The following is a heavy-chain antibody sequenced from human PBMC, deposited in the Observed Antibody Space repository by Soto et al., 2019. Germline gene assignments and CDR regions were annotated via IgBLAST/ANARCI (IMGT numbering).Heavy chain of an antibody. CDR3: ARGEYSSAFDY. CDR2: ITSGSTYI. Sequence: KSGGSLRLSCAASVFTFTAYSMNWVRQAPGKGLEWVSTITSGSTYIYYADSVKGRVTISRDNAKKLLYLQLTTLRAEDTAVYYCARGEYSSAFDYWGQGALVTVSS. J-gene: IGHJ4*02. D-gene: IGHD6-19*01. V-gene: IGHV3-21*01. CDR1: VFTFTAYS.